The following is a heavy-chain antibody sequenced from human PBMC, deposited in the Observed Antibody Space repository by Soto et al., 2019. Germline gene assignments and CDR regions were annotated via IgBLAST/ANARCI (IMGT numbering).Heavy chain of an antibody. V-gene: IGHV1-2*04. D-gene: IGHD2-15*01. Sequence: ASVKVSCKASGYTFTGYYMHWVRQAPGQGLEWMGWINPNSGGTNYAQKFQGWVTMTRDTSISTAYMELSRLRSDDTAVYYCARESTPEGVVAHYYYYMDVWGKGTTVTVSS. CDR2: INPNSGGT. CDR3: ARESTPEGVVAHYYYYMDV. J-gene: IGHJ6*03. CDR1: GYTFTGYY.